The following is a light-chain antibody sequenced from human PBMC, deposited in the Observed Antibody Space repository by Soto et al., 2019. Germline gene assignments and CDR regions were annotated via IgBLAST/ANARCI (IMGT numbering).Light chain of an antibody. J-gene: IGLJ1*01. V-gene: IGLV2-18*02. CDR3: SSFTSSSTYV. CDR1: SNEVGSYNR. CDR2: DVS. Sequence: QSVLTQPPSVSGSPGQSVAISCSGTSNEVGSYNRVSWYQQPPGTAPKLMIYDVSNRPSGVPDRFSGSKSGNTASLTISGLQAEDEADYYCSSFTSSSTYVFGNGTKVTVL.